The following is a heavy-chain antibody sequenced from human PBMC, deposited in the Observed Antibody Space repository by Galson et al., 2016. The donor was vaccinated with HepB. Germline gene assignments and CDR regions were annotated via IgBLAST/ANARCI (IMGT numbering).Heavy chain of an antibody. CDR3: AKDLMVRGVTFFDY. CDR1: GFTLSRYA. D-gene: IGHD3-10*01. Sequence: SLRLSCAASGFTLSRYAMSWVRQAPGKGLEWVSTISGGDGGTYYADSVKGRFTVSRDNSMNTLFLQMSSLRGEDTAVYYCAKDLMVRGVTFFDYWGQGTLVTVSS. CDR2: ISGGDGGT. V-gene: IGHV3-23*01. J-gene: IGHJ4*02.